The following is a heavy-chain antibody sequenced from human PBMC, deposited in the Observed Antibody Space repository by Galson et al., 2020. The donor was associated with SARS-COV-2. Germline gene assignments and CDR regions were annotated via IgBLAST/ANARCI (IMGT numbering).Heavy chain of an antibody. V-gene: IGHV3-21*01. J-gene: IGHJ3*02. CDR1: GFTFSSYS. CDR2: ISSSSSYI. CDR3: ARAARIYSDFWGGCSDDAFDI. Sequence: NSGGSLRLSCAASGFTFSSYSMNWVRQAPGKGLEWVSSISSSSSYIYYADSVKGRFTISRDNAKNSLYLQMNSLRAEDTAVYYCARAARIYSDFWGGCSDDAFDIWGQGAMVAVSS. D-gene: IGHD3-3*01.